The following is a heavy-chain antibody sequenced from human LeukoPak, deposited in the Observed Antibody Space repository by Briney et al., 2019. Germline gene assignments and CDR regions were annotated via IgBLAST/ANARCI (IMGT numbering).Heavy chain of an antibody. V-gene: IGHV3-64*02. CDR2: INSNGGST. J-gene: IGHJ4*02. Sequence: PGGSLRLSCAASGFTFSSYAMHWVRQAPGKGLEYVSAINSNGGSTYYADSVKGRFTISGDNSKNTLYLQMGSLRAEDMAVYYCARSHSRGYYDFWGQGTLVTVSS. CDR1: GFTFSSYA. CDR3: ARSHSRGYYDF.